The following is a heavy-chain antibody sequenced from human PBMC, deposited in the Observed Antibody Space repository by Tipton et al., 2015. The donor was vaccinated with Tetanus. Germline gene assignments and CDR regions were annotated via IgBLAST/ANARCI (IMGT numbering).Heavy chain of an antibody. D-gene: IGHD6-19*01. CDR1: GFTFSSYG. V-gene: IGHV3-33*01. CDR2: IWYDGSNK. Sequence: SLRLSCAAAGFTFSSYGMHWVRQAPGKGLEWVAVIWYDGSNKYYADSVKGRFTISRDNSKNPLYLQMNSLSAEDTAVYYCARPIKQWLVPVDSWGQGTLVTVSS. J-gene: IGHJ4*02. CDR3: ARPIKQWLVPVDS.